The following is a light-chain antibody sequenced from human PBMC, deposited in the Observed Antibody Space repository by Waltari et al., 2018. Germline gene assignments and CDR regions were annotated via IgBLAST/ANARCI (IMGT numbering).Light chain of an antibody. J-gene: IGKJ5*01. CDR3: MQGTQWSIT. V-gene: IGKV2-30*01. Sequence: DPVMTQSPLSLPVTIGQPASISCRSSQSLEDSDGNTYLTWFQQRPGQSPRRLIFKVSNRDSGVPDRFSGSGSGTDFTLSISRVEAEDVGVYYCMQGTQWSITFGQGTRLEIK. CDR2: KVS. CDR1: QSLEDSDGNTY.